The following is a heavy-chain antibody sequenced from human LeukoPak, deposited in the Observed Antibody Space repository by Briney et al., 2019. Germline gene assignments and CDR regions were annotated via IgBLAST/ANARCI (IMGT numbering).Heavy chain of an antibody. V-gene: IGHV6-1*01. CDR1: GDSVSSNSAA. D-gene: IGHD2-15*01. Sequence: SQTLSLTCAISGDSVSSNSAAWNWIRQSPSRGLEWLGRTYCRYKCYNDYAVSVKSRITINPDTSKNQFSLQLNSVTPEDTAVYYCARGFSGGTSLWVRSDNNWFDPWGQGTLVTVSS. J-gene: IGHJ5*02. CDR2: TYCRYKCYN. CDR3: ARGFSGGTSLWVRSDNNWFDP.